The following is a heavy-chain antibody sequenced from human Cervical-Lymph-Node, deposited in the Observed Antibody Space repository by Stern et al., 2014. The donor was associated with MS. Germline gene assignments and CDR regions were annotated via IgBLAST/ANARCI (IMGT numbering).Heavy chain of an antibody. CDR3: ARHQGGVAAF. Sequence: QVQLVQSGAEVKTPGSSVKVSCKASGDTFNNFDIGWVRQAPGQGPEWLGGITPLFGTANYAQRLQDRVTFTADESTSTTYMELSRLRSEDTAIYYCARHQGGVAAFWGQGTLVTVSS. CDR1: GDTFNNFD. J-gene: IGHJ4*02. D-gene: IGHD6-13*01. V-gene: IGHV1-69*01. CDR2: ITPLFGTA.